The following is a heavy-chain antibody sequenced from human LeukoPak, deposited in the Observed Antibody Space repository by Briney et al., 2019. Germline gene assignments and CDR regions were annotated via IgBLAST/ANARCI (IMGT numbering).Heavy chain of an antibody. V-gene: IGHV3-9*01. Sequence: GRSLRLSCAASGFTFDKNAMHWVRQVPGKGLEWVSGISWNSGHIGYADSVKGRFTISRDNAKNSLYLQMNSLRAEDTALYYCVKDISATNSYYGMDVWGQGTLVTVSS. J-gene: IGHJ6*02. CDR1: GFTFDKNA. CDR3: VKDISATNSYYGMDV. CDR2: ISWNSGHI.